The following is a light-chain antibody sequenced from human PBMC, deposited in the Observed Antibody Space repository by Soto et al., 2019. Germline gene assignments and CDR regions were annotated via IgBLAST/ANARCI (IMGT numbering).Light chain of an antibody. CDR1: QGISSY. CDR2: AAS. V-gene: IGKV1D-8*04. J-gene: IGKJ1*01. Sequence: VIWMTQSPSLLSASTGDRVIISCRMSQGISSYLAWYQQKPGKAPELLIYAASTLRSGVPSRFSGSGSGTDFTLTISCLQSEDFATYYCQQYYSFPWTFGQGTKVDIK. CDR3: QQYYSFPWT.